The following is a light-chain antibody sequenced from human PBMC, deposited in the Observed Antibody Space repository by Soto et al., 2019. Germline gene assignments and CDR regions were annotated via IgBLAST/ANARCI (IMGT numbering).Light chain of an antibody. CDR2: TAS. J-gene: IGKJ1*01. CDR3: QQSFSAPPWT. CDR1: QSISSY. Sequence: DIQMTQSPSSLSASVGDRVTITCRASQSISSYLNWYQQTPGKAPKLLIYTASSLRSGVPSRFSGGGSGTDFTLTISSLHPEDFATYYCQQSFSAPPWTFGQGTKVDIK. V-gene: IGKV1-39*01.